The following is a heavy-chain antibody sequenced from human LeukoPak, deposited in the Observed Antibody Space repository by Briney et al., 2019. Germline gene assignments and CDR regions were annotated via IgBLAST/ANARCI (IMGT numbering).Heavy chain of an antibody. D-gene: IGHD5-24*01. J-gene: IGHJ4*02. Sequence: PSETLSLTCTVSGGSISSYYWSWIRQPPGKGLQWIGYISYSGSAKYNPSLKSRVTISIDTSKNQFSLKLSSVTAADTAVYYCARAVGTDGYNLWVYWGQGTLVTVSS. CDR3: ARAVGTDGYNLWVY. CDR2: ISYSGSA. V-gene: IGHV4-59*01. CDR1: GGSISSYY.